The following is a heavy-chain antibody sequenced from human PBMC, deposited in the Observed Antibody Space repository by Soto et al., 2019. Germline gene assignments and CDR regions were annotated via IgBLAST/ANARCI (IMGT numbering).Heavy chain of an antibody. CDR1: GYSFTNYD. CDR2: MSPNSGNT. V-gene: IGHV1-8*01. D-gene: IGHD2-15*01. J-gene: IGHJ5*02. Sequence: ASVKVSFKSSGYSFTNYDINWLRQAPGQGLEWMGWMSPNSGNTGYAQKFEGRVTMTRDTSTNTAYLELRSLTSEDTAVYYCARGIATGQLDPWGQGTLVTVSS. CDR3: ARGIATGQLDP.